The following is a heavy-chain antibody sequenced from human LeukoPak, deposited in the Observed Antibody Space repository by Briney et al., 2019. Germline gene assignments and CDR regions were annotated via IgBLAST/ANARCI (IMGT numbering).Heavy chain of an antibody. J-gene: IGHJ4*02. V-gene: IGHV3-30-3*01. Sequence: PGGSLRLSCAASGFTFSSYAMHWVRQAPGKGLEWVAVISYDGSNKYYADSVKGRFTISRDNAKNSLYLQMNSLRAEDTAVYYCARDPGSGWYDYWGQGTLVTVSS. CDR2: ISYDGSNK. D-gene: IGHD6-19*01. CDR1: GFTFSSYA. CDR3: ARDPGSGWYDY.